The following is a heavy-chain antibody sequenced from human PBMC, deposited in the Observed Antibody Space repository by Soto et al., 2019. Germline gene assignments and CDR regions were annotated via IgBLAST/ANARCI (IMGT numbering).Heavy chain of an antibody. CDR1: GDSVSSNTAS. Sequence: SQTLSLTCAISGDSVSSNTASWNWIRQSPSRGLEWLGRTYFRSKWYNDYAVSVKSRIIINPDTSNNQFSLQLNSVTPEDTAVYFCAKGDNLGPKTGFAFDPWGQGIMVTVSS. D-gene: IGHD1-1*01. CDR3: AKGDNLGPKTGFAFDP. J-gene: IGHJ5*02. V-gene: IGHV6-1*01. CDR2: TYFRSKWYN.